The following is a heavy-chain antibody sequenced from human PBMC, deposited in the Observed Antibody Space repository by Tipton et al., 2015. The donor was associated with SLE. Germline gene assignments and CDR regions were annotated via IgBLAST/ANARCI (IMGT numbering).Heavy chain of an antibody. CDR3: ARGTSGYPDY. V-gene: IGHV4-59*01. D-gene: IGHD3-3*01. Sequence: TLSLTCTVSGGSISSYYWSWIRQPPGKGLEWIGSIYHSGSTYYSPSLKSRVTISVDTSKNQFSLKLSSVTAADTAVYYCARGTSGYPDYWGQGTLVTVSS. J-gene: IGHJ4*02. CDR2: IYHSGST. CDR1: GGSISSYY.